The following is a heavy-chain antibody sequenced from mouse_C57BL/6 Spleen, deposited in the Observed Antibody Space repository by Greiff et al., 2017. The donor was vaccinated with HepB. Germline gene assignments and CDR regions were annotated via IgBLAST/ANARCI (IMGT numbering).Heavy chain of an antibody. D-gene: IGHD2-4*01. Sequence: QVQLQQPGAELVMPGASVKLSCKASGYTFTSYWMHWVKQRPGQGLEWIGEIDPSDSYTNYNQKFKGKSTLTVDKSSSTAYMQLSSLTSEDSAVYYFARLYYDSWYFDVWGTGTTVTVSS. J-gene: IGHJ1*03. V-gene: IGHV1-69*01. CDR2: IDPSDSYT. CDR1: GYTFTSYW. CDR3: ARLYYDSWYFDV.